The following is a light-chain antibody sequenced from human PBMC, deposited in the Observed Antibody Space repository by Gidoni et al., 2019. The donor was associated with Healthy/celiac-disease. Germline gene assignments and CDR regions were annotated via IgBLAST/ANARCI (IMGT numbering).Light chain of an antibody. V-gene: IGKV3-20*01. Sequence: EIVLTQSPGTLSLSPGKRATLSCRTSQSGSSSYLAWYQQKPGQAPRLLIYGASSRATGIPDRFSGSGSGTDFTLTISRLEPEDFAVYYCQQYGRTFGQGTKVEIK. J-gene: IGKJ1*01. CDR2: GAS. CDR3: QQYGRT. CDR1: QSGSSSY.